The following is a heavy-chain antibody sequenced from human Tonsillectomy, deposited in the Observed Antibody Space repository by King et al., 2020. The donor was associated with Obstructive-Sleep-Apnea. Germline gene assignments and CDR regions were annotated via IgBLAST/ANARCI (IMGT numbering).Heavy chain of an antibody. Sequence: VQLVQSGAEVKKPGESLKISCKGSGYSFTSYWIGWVRQMPGKGLEWMGIIYPGDSDTRYSPSFQGQVTISADKSISTAYLQWSSLRASDTAMYYCATKNRYSSSTSCYALYFDYWGQGTLVTVSS. CDR3: ATKNRYSSSTSCYALYFDY. CDR2: IYPGDSDT. J-gene: IGHJ4*02. V-gene: IGHV5-51*01. D-gene: IGHD2-2*01. CDR1: GYSFTSYW.